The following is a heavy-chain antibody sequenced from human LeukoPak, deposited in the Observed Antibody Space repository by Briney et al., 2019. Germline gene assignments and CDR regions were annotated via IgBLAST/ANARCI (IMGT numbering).Heavy chain of an antibody. D-gene: IGHD2-2*01. CDR2: IKQDGSEK. CDR3: ARDWAIVVVPAAPYGMDV. Sequence: GGSLRLSCAASGFTFSSYWMSWVRQAPGKGLEWVANIKQDGSEKYYVDSVKGRFTISRDNAKNSLYLQMNSLRAEDMAVYYCARDWAIVVVPAAPYGMDVWGQGTTVTVSS. CDR1: GFTFSSYW. V-gene: IGHV3-7*01. J-gene: IGHJ6*02.